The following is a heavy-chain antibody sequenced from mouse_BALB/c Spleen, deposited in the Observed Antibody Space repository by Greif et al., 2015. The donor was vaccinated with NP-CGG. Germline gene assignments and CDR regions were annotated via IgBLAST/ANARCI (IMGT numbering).Heavy chain of an antibody. CDR1: GYTFTDYY. V-gene: IGHV1-19*01. Sequence: EVQLQQSGPELVKPGASVKMSCKASGYTFTDYYMKWVKQSRGKSLEWIGDLNPNNGDTFYNQRFKGKATLTVDKSSATAYIQLNGLTSEDSAVYYCARGGTTPTFYFDYWGQGTTLTVSS. D-gene: IGHD2-13*01. J-gene: IGHJ2*01. CDR2: LNPNNGDT. CDR3: ARGGTTPTFYFDY.